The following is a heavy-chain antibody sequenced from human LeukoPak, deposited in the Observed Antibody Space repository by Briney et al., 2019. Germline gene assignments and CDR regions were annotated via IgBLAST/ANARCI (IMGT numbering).Heavy chain of an antibody. J-gene: IGHJ4*02. Sequence: AAVKLSCKASGYTFTSYGISWVRQAPGQGLEWMGWISAYNGNTNYAQKLQGRVTMTTDTSTSTAYMELRSLRSDDTAVYYCARNHYYDSSGQPYYFDYWGQGTLVTVSS. D-gene: IGHD3-22*01. CDR3: ARNHYYDSSGQPYYFDY. CDR2: ISAYNGNT. V-gene: IGHV1-18*01. CDR1: GYTFTSYG.